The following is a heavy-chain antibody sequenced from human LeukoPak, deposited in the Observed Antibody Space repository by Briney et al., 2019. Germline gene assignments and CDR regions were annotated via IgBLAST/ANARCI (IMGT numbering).Heavy chain of an antibody. J-gene: IGHJ3*02. CDR1: GFSVSTNY. Sequence: GGSLRLSCAASGFSVSTNYMTWVRQAPGKGLEWVSYISSSGSTIYYADSVKGRFTISRDNAKNSLYLQMNSLRAEDTAVYYCARGGLDTAMVGGAFDIWGQGTMVTVSS. D-gene: IGHD5-18*01. CDR3: ARGGLDTAMVGGAFDI. V-gene: IGHV3-11*01. CDR2: ISSSGSTI.